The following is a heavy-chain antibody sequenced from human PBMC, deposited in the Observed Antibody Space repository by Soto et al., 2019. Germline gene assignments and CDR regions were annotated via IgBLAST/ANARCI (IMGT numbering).Heavy chain of an antibody. CDR1: GGSRSNYG. J-gene: IGHJ6*02. Sequence: QVQLVQSGAEVKKPGSSVKVSCKASGGSRSNYGISWVRHAPGQGLEWMGAIIPVFGTPNYSQKFQDRVTITADESTTTDYREVRSLTSADTAVYYCARGDATKIVVPTYYAMDDWGQGPTVTVSS. V-gene: IGHV1-69*12. CDR3: ARGDATKIVVPTYYAMDD. CDR2: IIPVFGTP. D-gene: IGHD3-22*01.